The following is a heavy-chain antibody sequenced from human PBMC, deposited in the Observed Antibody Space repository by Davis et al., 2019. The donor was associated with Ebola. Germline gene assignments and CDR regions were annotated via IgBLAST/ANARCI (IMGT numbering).Heavy chain of an antibody. Sequence: GGSLRLSCAASGFSVSDKYMSWVRQAPGKGLEWVSVIYRDGRMYHADSVKGRFTISRDTSKNTLYLQMTRLRAEDSAVYYCAKVADVLWFGDLVFDYWGQGTLVAVSS. V-gene: IGHV3-53*01. CDR1: GFSVSDKY. J-gene: IGHJ4*02. D-gene: IGHD3-10*01. CDR2: IYRDGRM. CDR3: AKVADVLWFGDLVFDY.